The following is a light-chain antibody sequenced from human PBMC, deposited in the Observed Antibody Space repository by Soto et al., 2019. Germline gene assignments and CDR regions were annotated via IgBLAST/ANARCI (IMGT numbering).Light chain of an antibody. V-gene: IGLV2-14*03. J-gene: IGLJ2*01. CDR3: TSYSITSALEV. Sequence: QSALTQPASVSGSPGQSITISCTGTKDDIGDYNVISWYQQHPGKAPKLIIFDVSDRPTGVSDRFSASKSGNTASLTISGLQADDEGDYYCTSYSITSALEVFGGGTQLTVL. CDR2: DVS. CDR1: KDDIGDYNV.